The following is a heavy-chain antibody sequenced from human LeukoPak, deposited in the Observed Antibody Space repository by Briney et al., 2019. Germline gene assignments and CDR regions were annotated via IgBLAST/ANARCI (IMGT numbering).Heavy chain of an antibody. CDR1: GYTFTDYY. V-gene: IGHV1-2*02. CDR2: INPNSGGT. D-gene: IGHD2-2*01. CDR3: ARDHCSSSGCYEYYYYGLDV. Sequence: GASVKVSCKASGYTFTDYYVQWVRQAPGQGLEWMGWINPNSGGTNSAQKFQGRVTMTRDTSVSTAYMELSRLRSDDTAVYYCARDHCSSSGCYEYYYYGLDVWGQGTTVTVSS. J-gene: IGHJ6*02.